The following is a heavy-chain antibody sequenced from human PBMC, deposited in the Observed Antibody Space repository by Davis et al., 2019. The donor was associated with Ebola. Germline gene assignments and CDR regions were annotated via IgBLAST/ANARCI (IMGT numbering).Heavy chain of an antibody. Sequence: GESLKTSCVVSGFTFSTYLMHWARQAPGKGPEWEAVNPYDGSNEYHADSVKGRFTISRDNSKNTLYLQMNSLRGEDTAVYYCARDTSCTTTSCYVHYSGMDVWGKGTTVTVSS. J-gene: IGHJ6*04. CDR3: ARDTSCTTTSCYVHYSGMDV. CDR2: NPYDGSNE. V-gene: IGHV3-30*03. CDR1: GFTFSTYL. D-gene: IGHD2-2*01.